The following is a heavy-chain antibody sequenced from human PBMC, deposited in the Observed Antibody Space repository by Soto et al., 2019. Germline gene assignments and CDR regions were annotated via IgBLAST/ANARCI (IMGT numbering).Heavy chain of an antibody. J-gene: IGHJ6*02. Sequence: GGSLRLSCAASGFTFSSYGMHWVRQAPGKGLEWVAVIWYDGSNKYYADSVKGRFTISRDNSKNTLYLQMNSLRAEDTAVYYCARTEVEVRGVMYYYYYGMDVWGQGTTVTVSS. CDR3: ARTEVEVRGVMYYYYYGMDV. V-gene: IGHV3-33*01. D-gene: IGHD3-10*01. CDR1: GFTFSSYG. CDR2: IWYDGSNK.